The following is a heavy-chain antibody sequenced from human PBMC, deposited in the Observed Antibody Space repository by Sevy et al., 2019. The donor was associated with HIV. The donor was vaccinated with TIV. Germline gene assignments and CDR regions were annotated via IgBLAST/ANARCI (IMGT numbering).Heavy chain of an antibody. J-gene: IGHJ4*02. CDR2: IKSKTDGGTT. CDR1: GFTFSNAW. D-gene: IGHD3-10*01. CDR3: TTVSKNRGLSALLDY. Sequence: GGSLRLSCAASGFTFSNAWMSWVSQAPGKGLEWVGRIKSKTDGGTTDYAAPVKGRFTISRDDSKNTLYLQMNSLKTEETAIYSCTTVSKNRGLSALLDYGGRGTLVPVSS. V-gene: IGHV3-15*01.